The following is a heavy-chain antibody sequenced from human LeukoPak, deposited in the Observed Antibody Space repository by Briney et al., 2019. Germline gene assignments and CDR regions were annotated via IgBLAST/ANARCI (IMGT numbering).Heavy chain of an antibody. V-gene: IGHV3-20*04. CDR1: GFTFDDYG. CDR2: INWNGGST. D-gene: IGHD2-2*01. CDR3: AKGNHCSSTSCYSYYYYYMDV. Sequence: GGSLRLSCAASGFTFDDYGMSWVRQAPGKGLEWVSGINWNGGSTGYADSVKGRFTISRDNAKNSLYLQMNSLRAEDTAVYYCAKGNHCSSTSCYSYYYYYMDVWGKGTTVTVSS. J-gene: IGHJ6*03.